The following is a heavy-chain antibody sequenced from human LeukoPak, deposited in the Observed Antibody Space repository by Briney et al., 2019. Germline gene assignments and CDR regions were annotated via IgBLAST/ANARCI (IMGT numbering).Heavy chain of an antibody. CDR2: IYYSGST. CDR1: GGSISSSSYY. J-gene: IGHJ5*02. Sequence: SETLSLTCTVSGGSISSSSYYWGWIRQPPGKGLEWIGCIYYSGSTYYNPSLKSRVTISVDTSKNQFSLKLSSVTAADTAVYYCARGGQLVGPNWFDPWGQGTLVTVSS. D-gene: IGHD6-6*01. CDR3: ARGGQLVGPNWFDP. V-gene: IGHV4-39*07.